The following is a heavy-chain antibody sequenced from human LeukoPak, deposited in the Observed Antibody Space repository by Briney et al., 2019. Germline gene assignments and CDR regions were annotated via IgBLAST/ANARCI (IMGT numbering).Heavy chain of an antibody. V-gene: IGHV4-59*12. D-gene: IGHD2-21*02. CDR2: KDYSGST. CDR1: GGSISRYY. CDR3: ARAEAYCGGDCYWGYYYYYMDV. Sequence: SETLSLTCTVSGGSISRYYWSWIRQPPGKGLEWIGYKDYSGSTYYNPSLKSRVTISVDTSKNQFSLKLSSVTAADTAVYYCARAEAYCGGDCYWGYYYYYMDVWGKGTTVTISS. J-gene: IGHJ6*03.